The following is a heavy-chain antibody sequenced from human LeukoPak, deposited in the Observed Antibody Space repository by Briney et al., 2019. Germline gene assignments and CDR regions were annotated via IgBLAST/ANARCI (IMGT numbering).Heavy chain of an antibody. J-gene: IGHJ6*02. CDR3: ARAIGGYGSGSSYGMDV. Sequence: GGSLRLSCAASGFTLSSYDMNWVRQAPGKGLEWVSFISSSSNYIYYADSVKGRFTTSRDNARNSLYLQMNSLRDEDTAVYYCARAIGGYGSGSSYGMDVWGQGTTVTVSS. CDR2: ISSSSNYI. D-gene: IGHD3-10*01. V-gene: IGHV3-21*01. CDR1: GFTLSSYD.